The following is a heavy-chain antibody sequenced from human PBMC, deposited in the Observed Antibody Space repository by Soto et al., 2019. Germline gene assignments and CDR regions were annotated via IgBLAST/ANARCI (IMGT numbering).Heavy chain of an antibody. CDR1: GFTFSDYY. CDR2: ISSSGSTI. D-gene: IGHD3-22*01. J-gene: IGHJ3*02. Sequence: GGSLRLSCAASGFTFSDYYMSWIRQAPGKGLEWVSYISSSGSTIYYADSVKGRFTISRDNAKNSLYLQMNSLRAEDTAVYYCAGGNYYDSSGYHRGDGAFDIWGQGTMVTVSS. CDR3: AGGNYYDSSGYHRGDGAFDI. V-gene: IGHV3-11*01.